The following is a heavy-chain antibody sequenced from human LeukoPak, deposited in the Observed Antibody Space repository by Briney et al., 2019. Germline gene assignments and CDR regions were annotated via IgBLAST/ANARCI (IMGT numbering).Heavy chain of an antibody. CDR1: GYTFASYG. Sequence: ASVKVSCKASGYTFASYGISWVRQAPGQRLEWMGWISAYNGNTNYAQKLQGRVTMTTDTSTSTAYMELRSLRSDDTAVYYCAREWADPVGTIDAFDIWGQGTMVTVSS. J-gene: IGHJ3*02. V-gene: IGHV1-18*01. CDR3: AREWADPVGTIDAFDI. CDR2: ISAYNGNT. D-gene: IGHD1-26*01.